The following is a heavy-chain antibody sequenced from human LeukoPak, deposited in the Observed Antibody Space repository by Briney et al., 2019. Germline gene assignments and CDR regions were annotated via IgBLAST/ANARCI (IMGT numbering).Heavy chain of an antibody. V-gene: IGHV3-23*01. Sequence: QPGGSLRLSCAASGFAFSNLAMGWVRQAPGKGLEWVSVISDSGTLTYYADSVKGRFTISRDNSKNTLFLQMNGLRADDTAVYYCAKDARRTNGWYFFDYWGQGTLVTVSS. D-gene: IGHD6-19*01. CDR3: AKDARRTNGWYFFDY. CDR2: ISDSGTLT. J-gene: IGHJ4*02. CDR1: GFAFSNLA.